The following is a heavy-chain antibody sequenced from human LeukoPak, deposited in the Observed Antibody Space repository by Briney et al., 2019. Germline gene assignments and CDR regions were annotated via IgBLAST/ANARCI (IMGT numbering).Heavy chain of an antibody. V-gene: IGHV4-34*01. CDR3: ARGIQLRYFDWLFVVSAGSDAFDI. J-gene: IGHJ3*02. CDR1: GGSFSGYY. D-gene: IGHD3-9*01. Sequence: PSETLSLTCAVYGGSFSGYYWSWIRQPPGKGLEWIGEINYSGSTNYNPSLKSRVTISVDTSKNQFSLKLSSVTAADTAVYYCARGIQLRYFDWLFVVSAGSDAFDIWGQGTMVTVSS. CDR2: INYSGST.